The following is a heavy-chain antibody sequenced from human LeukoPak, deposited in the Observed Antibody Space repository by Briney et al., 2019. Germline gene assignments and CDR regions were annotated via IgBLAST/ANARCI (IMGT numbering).Heavy chain of an antibody. CDR1: GFTFSSYA. D-gene: IGHD1-26*01. J-gene: IGHJ4*02. CDR3: AKDAVGATAYYFDY. V-gene: IGHV3-23*01. CDR2: ISSSGDT. Sequence: GGSLRLSCAASGFTFSSYAMSWVRQAPGKGLEWVSAISSSGDTYYAGSVKGRFTISRDNSKNTLYLQMSSLRAEDTAVYYCAKDAVGATAYYFDYWGQETLVTVSS.